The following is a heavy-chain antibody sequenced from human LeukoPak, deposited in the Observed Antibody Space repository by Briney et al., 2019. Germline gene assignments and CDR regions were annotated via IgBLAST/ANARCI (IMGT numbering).Heavy chain of an antibody. CDR2: IYHSGST. CDR1: GGSISSGGYY. V-gene: IGHV4-30-2*01. CDR3: ARGNNWNDNWFDP. J-gene: IGHJ5*02. D-gene: IGHD1-1*01. Sequence: SETLSLTCTVSGGSISSGGYYWSWIRQPPGKGLEWIGYIYHSGSTYYNPSLKSRVTISVDRSKNQFSLKLSSVTAVDTAVYYCARGNNWNDNWFDPWGQGTLVTVSS.